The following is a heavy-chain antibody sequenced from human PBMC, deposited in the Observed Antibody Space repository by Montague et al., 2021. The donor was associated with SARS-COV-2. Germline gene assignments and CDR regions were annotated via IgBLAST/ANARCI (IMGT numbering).Heavy chain of an antibody. V-gene: IGHV3-23*01. CDR3: ARDHERVGGPLDY. CDR2: ISGSGGGT. J-gene: IGHJ4*02. D-gene: IGHD1-26*01. Sequence: SLRLSCAASGFVFNDYAINWVRQAPGKALEWVSAISGSGGGTYYAESVKGRFATSRDTSKNTVFLQMDSLRLEDTALYFCARDHERVGGPLDYWGQGTLVIVSS. CDR1: GFVFNDYA.